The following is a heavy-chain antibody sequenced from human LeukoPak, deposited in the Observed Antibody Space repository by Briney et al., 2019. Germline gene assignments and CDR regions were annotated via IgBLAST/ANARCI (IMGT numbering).Heavy chain of an antibody. D-gene: IGHD3-10*01. CDR1: GFTFSSYE. Sequence: GGFLRLSCAASGFTFSSYEMNWVRQAPGKGLEWVGRIKSRTDGGTTDYAAPVKGKFTISRDDSKNTLYLQMNSLNTEDTAVYYCTTPYYYGSGTITPIYYFDYWGQGTLVTVSS. V-gene: IGHV3-15*01. CDR2: IKSRTDGGTT. CDR3: TTPYYYGSGTITPIYYFDY. J-gene: IGHJ4*02.